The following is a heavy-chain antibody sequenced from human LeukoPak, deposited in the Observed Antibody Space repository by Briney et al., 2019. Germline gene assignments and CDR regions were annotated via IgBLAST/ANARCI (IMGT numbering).Heavy chain of an antibody. V-gene: IGHV4-39*01. J-gene: IGHJ5*02. CDR2: IYYSGST. CDR1: GGSINSSTYY. Sequence: SETLSLTCTASGGSINSSTYYWGWIRQPPGKGLEWIGSIYYSGSTYYNPSLKSRVTISVDTSKNQFSLKLSSVTAADTAVYYCARHEVAGVVAAGGWFDPWGQGTLVTVSS. CDR3: ARHEVAGVVAAGGWFDP. D-gene: IGHD6-13*01.